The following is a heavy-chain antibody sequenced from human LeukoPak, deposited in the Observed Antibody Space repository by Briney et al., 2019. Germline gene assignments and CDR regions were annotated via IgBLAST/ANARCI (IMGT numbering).Heavy chain of an antibody. CDR2: IYSGGST. V-gene: IGHV3-53*05. CDR3: TIIMDFWSGSHFDY. D-gene: IGHD3-3*01. J-gene: IGHJ4*02. Sequence: PGGSLRLSCAASGFTVSSNYMSWVRQAPGKGLEWVSVIYSGGSTYYADSVKGRFTISRDNSKNTLYLQMNSLRAEDTAVYYCTIIMDFWSGSHFDYWGQGTLVTVSS. CDR1: GFTVSSNY.